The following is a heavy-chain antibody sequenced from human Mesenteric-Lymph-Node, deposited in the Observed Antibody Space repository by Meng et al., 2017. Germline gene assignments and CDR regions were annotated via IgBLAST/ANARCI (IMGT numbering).Heavy chain of an antibody. CDR3: AKEMGAVGTPYFDY. CDR1: GFSFSNYA. V-gene: IGHV3-23*01. J-gene: IGHJ4*02. Sequence: EVQLLEAGGGVGQPGGSVRLACAASGFSFSNYAISWVRQAPGKGLEWVSAFSGSDGGTHYADSVKGRFTISRDSSKNTLYLQMNSLRAEDTAIYYCAKEMGAVGTPYFDYWGQGTLVTVSS. D-gene: IGHD6-13*01. CDR2: FSGSDGGT.